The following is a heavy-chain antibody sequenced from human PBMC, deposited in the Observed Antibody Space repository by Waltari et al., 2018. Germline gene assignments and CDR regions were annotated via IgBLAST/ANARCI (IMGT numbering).Heavy chain of an antibody. J-gene: IGHJ4*02. CDR1: GGSISSSSYY. CDR3: ARGLVVPAAMLDY. V-gene: IGHV4-39*07. Sequence: QLQLQESGPGLVKPSETLSLTCTVSGGSISSSSYYWGWIRQPPGKGLEWIGSIYYSGSTYYNPSLKSRVTISVDTSKNQFSLKLSSVTAADTAVYYCARGLVVPAAMLDYWGQGTLVTVSS. CDR2: IYYSGST. D-gene: IGHD2-2*01.